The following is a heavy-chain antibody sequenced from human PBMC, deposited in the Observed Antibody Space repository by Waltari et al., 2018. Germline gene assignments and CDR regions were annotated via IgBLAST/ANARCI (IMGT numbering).Heavy chain of an antibody. CDR2: IRRKAYGGTT. V-gene: IGHV3-49*04. Sequence: EVQLVESGGGLVQPGRSLRLSCTASGFTFGDYAMSWVRQAPGKGLEWVGFIRRKAYGGTTEYAASVKGRFTISRDDSKSIAYLQMNSLKTEDTAVYYCTSINPHYDYIWGSYRLDYFDYWGQGTLVTVSS. J-gene: IGHJ4*02. CDR3: TSINPHYDYIWGSYRLDYFDY. D-gene: IGHD3-16*02. CDR1: GFTFGDYA.